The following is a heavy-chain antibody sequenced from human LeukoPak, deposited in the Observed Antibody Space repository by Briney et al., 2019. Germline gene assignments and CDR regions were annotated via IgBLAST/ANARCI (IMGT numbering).Heavy chain of an antibody. CDR1: GYTFTSYY. V-gene: IGHV1-46*01. D-gene: IGHD6-19*01. Sequence: GASVKVSCTASGYTFTSYYMHWVRQAPGQGLEWMGIINPSGGSTGYAQKFQGRVTMTRDTSTSTVYMELSSLRSEDTAVYYCASLAVAGPQNFDYWGQGTLVTVSS. CDR2: INPSGGST. J-gene: IGHJ4*02. CDR3: ASLAVAGPQNFDY.